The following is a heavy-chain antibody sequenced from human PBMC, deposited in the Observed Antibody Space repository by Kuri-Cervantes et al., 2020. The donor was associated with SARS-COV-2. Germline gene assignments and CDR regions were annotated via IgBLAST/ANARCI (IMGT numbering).Heavy chain of an antibody. CDR1: GFTFNTYW. Sequence: GGSLRLSCAASGFTFNTYWMNWVRQAPGKGLEWVANIKQDGSEKYYVDSVKGRFTISRDNAKNSLYLQMNSLRAEDTAVYYCASSSWYAPFDYWGQGTLVTVSS. V-gene: IGHV3-7*01. J-gene: IGHJ4*02. CDR2: IKQDGSEK. CDR3: ASSSWYAPFDY. D-gene: IGHD6-13*01.